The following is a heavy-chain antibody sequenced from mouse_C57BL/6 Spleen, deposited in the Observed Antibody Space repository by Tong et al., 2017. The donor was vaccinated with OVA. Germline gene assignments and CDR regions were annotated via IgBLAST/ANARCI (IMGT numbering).Heavy chain of an antibody. Sequence: EVQLVESGGDLVKPGGSLKLSCAASGFTFSSYGMSWVRQTPDKRLEWVATISSGGSYTYYPDSVKGRFTISRDNAKNTLYLQMSSLKSEDTAMYYCARPVKDGYYFDYWGQGTTLTVSS. CDR3: ARPVKDGYYFDY. D-gene: IGHD2-3*01. V-gene: IGHV5-6*01. CDR2: ISSGGSYT. CDR1: GFTFSSYG. J-gene: IGHJ2*01.